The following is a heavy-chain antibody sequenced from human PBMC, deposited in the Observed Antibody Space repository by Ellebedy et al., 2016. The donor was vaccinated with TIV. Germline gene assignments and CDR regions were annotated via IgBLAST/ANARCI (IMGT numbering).Heavy chain of an antibody. V-gene: IGHV3-9*01. CDR2: SSWNSGSI. Sequence: GGSLRLSCAASGFTFSSYSMNWVRQAPGKGLGWVSGSSWNSGSIGYADSVRGRFTISRDNAKNSLYLQMNSLRAEDTALNYCAKEMGKAVELGGGAFDIWGQGTMVTVSS. CDR1: GFTFSSYS. D-gene: IGHD1-7*01. J-gene: IGHJ3*02. CDR3: AKEMGKAVELGGGAFDI.